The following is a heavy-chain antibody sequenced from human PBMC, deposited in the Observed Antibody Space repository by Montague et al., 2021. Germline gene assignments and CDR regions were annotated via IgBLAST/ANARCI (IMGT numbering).Heavy chain of an antibody. V-gene: IGHV4-4*09. CDR3: ARGEGVVPAARFDF. J-gene: IGHJ4*02. CDR1: GGSISTYY. D-gene: IGHD3-16*01. Sequence: SETLSLTCAVSGGSISTYYWTWIRQSPGKGLEYIGYFAQSVASGASGSTNYHPSLRGRVTVSVDSPKNKVSLTMTSVTATDTGVYYCARGEGVVPAARFDFWGRGTLVTVSS. CDR2: FAQSVASGASGST.